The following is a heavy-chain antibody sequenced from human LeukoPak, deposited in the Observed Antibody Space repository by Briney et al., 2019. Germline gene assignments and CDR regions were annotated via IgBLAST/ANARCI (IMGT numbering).Heavy chain of an antibody. V-gene: IGHV3-53*01. J-gene: IGHJ6*02. CDR2: IYSGGIT. CDR1: GFTVSSNY. Sequence: GGSLRLSCAASGFTVSSNYMTWVRQAPGKGLEWVSVIYSGGITYYADSVEGRFTISRDNSKNTLYLQMSSLRAEDTAVYYCARDRGPYYYGMDVWGQGTTVTVSS. CDR3: ARDRGPYYYGMDV.